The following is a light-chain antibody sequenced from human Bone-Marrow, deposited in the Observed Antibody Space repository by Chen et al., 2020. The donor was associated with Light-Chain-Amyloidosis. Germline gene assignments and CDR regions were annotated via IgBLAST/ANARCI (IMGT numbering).Light chain of an antibody. Sequence: SYELTQPPSVSVSPGQTARITCSGDDLPTKYAYWYQQKPGQAPVLVIHSDTERPSGISERFAGSSSGTTAPLTISGVQAEDEADYHCQSADSSGTYEVIFGGGTKLTVL. CDR1: DLPTKY. CDR3: QSADSSGTYEVI. J-gene: IGLJ2*01. V-gene: IGLV3-25*03. CDR2: SDT.